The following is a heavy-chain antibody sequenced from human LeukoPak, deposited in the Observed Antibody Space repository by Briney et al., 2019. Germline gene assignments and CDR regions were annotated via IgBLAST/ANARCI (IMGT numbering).Heavy chain of an antibody. D-gene: IGHD1-20*01. Sequence: GASVKVSCKASGYSFTSHGISWVRRAPGQGLEWMGWISAYNGDTNYAQKFQGRVTMTTDTSTSTMTAYMELRSLRSDDTAVYYCARDTVTGTGVNFDYWGQGTLVTVSS. J-gene: IGHJ4*02. CDR2: ISAYNGDT. CDR3: ARDTVTGTGVNFDY. CDR1: GYSFTSHG. V-gene: IGHV1-18*01.